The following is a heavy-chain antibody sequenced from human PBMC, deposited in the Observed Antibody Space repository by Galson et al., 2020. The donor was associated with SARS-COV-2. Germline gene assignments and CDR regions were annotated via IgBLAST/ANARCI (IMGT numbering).Heavy chain of an antibody. CDR1: AFTFSDYA. CDR3: AKSRATGDYYGMDV. V-gene: IGHV3-23*01. J-gene: IGHJ6*01. Sequence: GESLKISCAASAFTFSDYAMSWVRQAPGKGLEWVSGISGTGGSAYYADSVKGRFTISRDNSKNTVYLQMNNLRAEDTAIYYCAKSRATGDYYGMDVWGQGDTVTVSS. CDR2: ISGTGGSA. D-gene: IGHD7-27*01.